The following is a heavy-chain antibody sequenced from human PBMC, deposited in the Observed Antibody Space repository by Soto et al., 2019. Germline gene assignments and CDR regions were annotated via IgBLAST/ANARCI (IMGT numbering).Heavy chain of an antibody. D-gene: IGHD3-3*01. CDR2: ISGSGGST. CDR1: GFTFSSYA. CDR3: AKEAGYDFWSGYYTYYYYGMDV. Sequence: GGSLRLSCAASGFTFSSYAMSWVRQAPGKGLEWVSAISGSGGSTYYADSVKSRFTISRDNSKNTLYLQMNSLRAEDTAVYYCAKEAGYDFWSGYYTYYYYGMDVWGQGTTVTVS. V-gene: IGHV3-23*01. J-gene: IGHJ6*02.